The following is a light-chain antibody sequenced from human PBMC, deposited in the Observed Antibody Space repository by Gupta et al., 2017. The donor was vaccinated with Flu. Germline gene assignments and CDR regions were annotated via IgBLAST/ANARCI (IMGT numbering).Light chain of an antibody. Sequence: SYDLTQPPSVSLSPGQTASITCSGAKLGDKYACWYQQKPGQSPVLVIYQDSKRPSGIPERFSGSNSGNTATLTISGTQAMDEDDYYCQAWDSSTEVFGTGTKVTVL. CDR1: KLGDKY. V-gene: IGLV3-1*01. J-gene: IGLJ1*01. CDR3: QAWDSSTEV. CDR2: QDS.